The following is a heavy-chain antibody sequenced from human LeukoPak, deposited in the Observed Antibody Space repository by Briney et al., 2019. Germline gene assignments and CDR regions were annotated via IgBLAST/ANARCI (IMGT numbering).Heavy chain of an antibody. Sequence: PGGSLRLSCAASGFTFSSYWMHWVRQAPGKGLVWVSRINSDGSSTSYADSVKGRFTISRDNAKNTLYLQMNSLRAEDTAVYYCARESRDGYNRYYFDYWGQGTLVTVSS. J-gene: IGHJ4*02. D-gene: IGHD5-24*01. CDR1: GFTFSSYW. V-gene: IGHV3-74*01. CDR3: ARESRDGYNRYYFDY. CDR2: INSDGSST.